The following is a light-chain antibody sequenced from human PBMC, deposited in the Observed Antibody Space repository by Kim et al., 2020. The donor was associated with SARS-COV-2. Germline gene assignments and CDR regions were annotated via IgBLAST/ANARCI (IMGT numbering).Light chain of an antibody. V-gene: IGKV3-20*01. CDR2: SAS. Sequence: ENVLTQSPGTLSLSPGERATLSCRARQSVSSNFLAWYQQKAGQAPRLVIYSASSRASGIPDRFSGSGSGTDFTLTISTLEPEDFAVYYCQQYSTSPETFGQGTKVEIK. CDR3: QQYSTSPET. J-gene: IGKJ1*01. CDR1: QSVSSNF.